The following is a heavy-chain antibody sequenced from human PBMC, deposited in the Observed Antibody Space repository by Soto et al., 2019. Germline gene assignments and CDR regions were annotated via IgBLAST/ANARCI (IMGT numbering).Heavy chain of an antibody. D-gene: IGHD6-19*01. J-gene: IGHJ4*02. CDR2: DYSDSA. CDR1: GASVSSHH. CDR3: AAYRRGEGGRGY. Sequence: QVQLQESGPGVVKPSETLSLTCTVSGASVSSHHWTWIRQPPGKGLEWIGDYSDSASYSPSLKSRVTITADTSKNQLSLNLSSVTAADMAVYYCAAYRRGEGGRGYWGQGTLVTVSS. V-gene: IGHV4-59*08.